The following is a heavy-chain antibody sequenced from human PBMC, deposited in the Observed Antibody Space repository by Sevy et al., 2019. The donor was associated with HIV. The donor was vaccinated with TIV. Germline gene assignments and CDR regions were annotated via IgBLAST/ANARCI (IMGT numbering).Heavy chain of an antibody. D-gene: IGHD3-10*01. Sequence: GGCLRLSCGVSGFTFSSYAMTCVRQPPGKGLEWVSIISGSGATTSYADSVKGRFTISRDNSKNALYLQMNSLRAEDTTVYYCATLRSEILEPPYYFDYWGQGTMVTVSS. V-gene: IGHV3-23*01. CDR3: ATLRSEILEPPYYFDY. CDR1: GFTFSSYA. CDR2: ISGSGATT. J-gene: IGHJ4*02.